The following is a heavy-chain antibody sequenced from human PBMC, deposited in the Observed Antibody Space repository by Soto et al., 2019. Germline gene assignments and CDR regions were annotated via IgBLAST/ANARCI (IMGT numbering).Heavy chain of an antibody. V-gene: IGHV3-21*01. CDR2: MSRSSRYI. J-gene: IGHJ4*02. Sequence: LRLSCAASGFTFNSYSMNWVRQAPGKGLEWVSSMSRSSRYIYYADSVKGRFTISRDNAKNSVYLQMNSLRAEDTAVYYCARDGGVAATLANYFDYWGQGTLVTVSS. D-gene: IGHD2-15*01. CDR1: GFTFNSYS. CDR3: ARDGGVAATLANYFDY.